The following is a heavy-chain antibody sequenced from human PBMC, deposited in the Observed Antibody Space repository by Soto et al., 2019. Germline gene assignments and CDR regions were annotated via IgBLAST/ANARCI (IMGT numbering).Heavy chain of an antibody. CDR3: VKILWIDDAFDL. CDR2: INRSGGST. J-gene: IGHJ3*01. D-gene: IGHD5-12*01. Sequence: GGSLRLSCAASGFTFSSYAMSCVRQAPGKGLEWVATINRSGGSTYYADSVKGRFTISRDNSNNTLYLQMNSLRADDTAIYYCVKILWIDDAFDLWGQGTLVTVSS. CDR1: GFTFSSYA. V-gene: IGHV3-23*01.